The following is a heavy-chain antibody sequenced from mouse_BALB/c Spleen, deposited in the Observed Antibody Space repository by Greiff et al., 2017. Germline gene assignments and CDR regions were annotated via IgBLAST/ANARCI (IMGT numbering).Heavy chain of an antibody. CDR1: GFTFSSYA. D-gene: IGHD2-3*01. CDR3: ARDPPLYDGDYGYFDV. J-gene: IGHJ1*01. CDR2: ISSGGSYT. V-gene: IGHV5-9-4*01. Sequence: EVMLVESGGGLVKPGGSLKLSCAASGFTFSSYAMSWVRQSPEKRLEWVAEISSGGSYTYYPDTVTGRFTISRDNAKNTLYLEMSSLRSEDTAMYYCARDPPLYDGDYGYFDVWGAGTTVTVSS.